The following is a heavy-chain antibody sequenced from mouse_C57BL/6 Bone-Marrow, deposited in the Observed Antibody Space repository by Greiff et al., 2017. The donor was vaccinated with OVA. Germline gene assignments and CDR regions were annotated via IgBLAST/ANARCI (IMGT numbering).Heavy chain of an antibody. Sequence: EVQLQQSGPELVKPGASVKIPCKASGYTFTDYYMDWVKQSPGKSLEWIGDINPNNGGTIYNQKFKGKATLTVDKSSSTAYMGLRSLISEDTAVYYCARWCGAMDYWGQGTSVTVSS. V-gene: IGHV1-18*01. CDR2: INPNNGGT. CDR3: ARWCGAMDY. D-gene: IGHD1-1*02. J-gene: IGHJ4*01. CDR1: GYTFTDYY.